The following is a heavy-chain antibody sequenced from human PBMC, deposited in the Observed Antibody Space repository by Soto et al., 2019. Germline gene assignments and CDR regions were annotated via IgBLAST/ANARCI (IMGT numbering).Heavy chain of an antibody. J-gene: IGHJ6*02. D-gene: IGHD3-16*01. CDR3: ARVPSPFDYYYAMDV. V-gene: IGHV4-30-4*01. CDR2: IFSSGTT. CDR1: GDSISSGNKY. Sequence: SEPLSLTCTVSGDSISSGNKYWSWIRQPPGKGLEWIGYIFSSGTTYYTTYLKSRRTMSLDPSQNQFSPKITSLSDAETAVYFCARVPSPFDYYYAMDVWGQGTTVTVSS.